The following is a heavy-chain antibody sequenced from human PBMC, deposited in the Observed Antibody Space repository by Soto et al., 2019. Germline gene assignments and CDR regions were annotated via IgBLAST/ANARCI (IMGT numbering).Heavy chain of an antibody. J-gene: IGHJ5*02. Sequence: SLTCTVSGVSISSGGYYWSWIRQHPGKGLEWIGYIYYSGSTYYNPSLKSRVTISVDTSKNQFSLKLSSVTAADTAVYYCARDVRSLDELNWFDPWGQGTLVTVSS. CDR2: IYYSGST. D-gene: IGHD3-10*02. CDR3: ARDVRSLDELNWFDP. CDR1: GVSISSGGYY. V-gene: IGHV4-31*03.